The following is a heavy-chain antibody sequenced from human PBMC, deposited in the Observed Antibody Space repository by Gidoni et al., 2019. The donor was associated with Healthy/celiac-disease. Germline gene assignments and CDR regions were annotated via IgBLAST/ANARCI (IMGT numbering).Heavy chain of an antibody. CDR2: IRSKAYGGTT. V-gene: IGHV3-49*04. CDR3: TRYNWNYGIMDY. D-gene: IGHD1-7*01. CDR1: GFTFGDYA. Sequence: EVQLVESGGGLVQPGRSLRLSCKAAGFTFGDYAMSWVRQAPGKGLEWVGFIRSKAYGGTTEYAASVKGRFTISRDDSKSIAYLQMNSLKTEDTAVYYCTRYNWNYGIMDYWGQGTLVTVSS. J-gene: IGHJ4*02.